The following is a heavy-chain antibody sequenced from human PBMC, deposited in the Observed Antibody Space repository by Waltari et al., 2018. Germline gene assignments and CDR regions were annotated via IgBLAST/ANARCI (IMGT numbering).Heavy chain of an antibody. CDR3: ARAQDSDAFDI. V-gene: IGHV1-69*08. CDR2: TIPIFCTA. CDR1: GGTFSSYA. J-gene: IGHJ3*02. D-gene: IGHD5-18*01. Sequence: QVQLVQSGAEVKKPGSSVKVSCKASGGTFSSYAISWVRQAPGQGLEWMGRTIPIFCTANYAQKVQGRVTITADKSTSTAYMGLSSLRSEETAVDYCARAQDSDAFDIWGQGTMVTVSS.